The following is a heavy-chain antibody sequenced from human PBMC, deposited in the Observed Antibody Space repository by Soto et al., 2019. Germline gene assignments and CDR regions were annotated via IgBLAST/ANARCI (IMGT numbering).Heavy chain of an antibody. CDR3: ARGGEFGSTGSCNSSLVDAVDV. CDR1: GYTFSDYY. D-gene: IGHD2-15*01. CDR2: ISPNNGAT. Sequence: QVQLVQSGAEVKKPGASMKVSCKASGYTFSDYYMHWVRQAPGQGLECMGWISPNNGATNYAQKFQDRVTMTRDASINVAYMELSRLRYDDTSVYYCARGGEFGSTGSCNSSLVDAVDVWGQGTTVTVSS. V-gene: IGHV1-2*02. J-gene: IGHJ3*01.